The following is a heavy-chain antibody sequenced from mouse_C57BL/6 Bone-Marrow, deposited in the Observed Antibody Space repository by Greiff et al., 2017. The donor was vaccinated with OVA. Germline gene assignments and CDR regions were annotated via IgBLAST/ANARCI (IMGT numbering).Heavy chain of an antibody. CDR3: ARKGYGNYGFDY. D-gene: IGHD2-1*01. CDR2: IYPGSGNT. Sequence: VKLVESGAELVRPGASVKLSCKASGYTFTDYYINWVKQRPGQGLEWIARIYPGSGNTYYNEKFKGKATLTAEKSSSTAYMQLSSLTSEDSAVYFCARKGYGNYGFDYWGQGTTLTVSS. V-gene: IGHV1-76*01. CDR1: GYTFTDYY. J-gene: IGHJ2*01.